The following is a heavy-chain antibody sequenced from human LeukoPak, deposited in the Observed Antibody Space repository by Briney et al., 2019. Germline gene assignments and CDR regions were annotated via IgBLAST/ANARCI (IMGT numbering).Heavy chain of an antibody. Sequence: GGSLRLSCAASGFTVSSNYMSWVRQAPGKGLEWVSVIYSGGSTYYTDSVQGRFTISRDNSRNTLYLQMSSLRAEDTAIYYCAKERGISYTYEFDYWGQGALVTVSS. V-gene: IGHV3-53*01. J-gene: IGHJ4*02. CDR3: AKERGISYTYEFDY. CDR1: GFTVSSNY. D-gene: IGHD3-16*01. CDR2: IYSGGST.